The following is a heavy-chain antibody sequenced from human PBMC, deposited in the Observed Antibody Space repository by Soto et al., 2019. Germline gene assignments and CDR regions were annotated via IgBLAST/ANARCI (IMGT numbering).Heavy chain of an antibody. CDR2: IGAYNGNT. CDR1: GYTFTSYG. CDR3: ATLNPSYYYDSSGYYYLDY. V-gene: IGHV1-18*01. D-gene: IGHD3-22*01. J-gene: IGHJ4*02. Sequence: GASVKVSCKASGYTFTSYGISWVRQAPGQGLEWMGWIGAYNGNTNYAQELQGRVTMTTDTSTSTAYMELRSLRSDDTAVYYCATLNPSYYYDSSGYYYLDYWGQGTLVTVSS.